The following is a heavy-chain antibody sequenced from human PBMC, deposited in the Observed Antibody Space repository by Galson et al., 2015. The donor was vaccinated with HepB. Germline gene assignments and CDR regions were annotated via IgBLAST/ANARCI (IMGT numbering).Heavy chain of an antibody. CDR2: IKQDGSEK. CDR1: GFTFSRYW. V-gene: IGHV3-7*05. D-gene: IGHD3-3*01. J-gene: IGHJ6*02. CDR3: ARFFRYDFWSNYYFPYGMDV. Sequence: SLRLSCAASGFTFSRYWMTWVRQAPGKGLEWVANIKQDGSEKYYVDSVKGRFTISRDSAKNSLYLQMNSLRAEDTAVYYCARFFRYDFWSNYYFPYGMDVWGQGTTVTVSS.